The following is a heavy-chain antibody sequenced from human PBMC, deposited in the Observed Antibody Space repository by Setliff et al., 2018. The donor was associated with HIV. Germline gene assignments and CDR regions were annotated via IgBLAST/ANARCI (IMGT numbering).Heavy chain of an antibody. J-gene: IGHJ4*02. CDR3: ARDANYGSSGYDREYFDY. D-gene: IGHD5-12*01. CDR2: IDPHTGGP. V-gene: IGHV1-2*02. Sequence: RASVKVSCKSSGGTFSSYVINWVRQAPGQGLEWMGGIDPHTGGPQYSQKFLGRVTMTRDTSISTVYMELTSLRSDDTAIYYCARDANYGSSGYDREYFDYWGQGTLVTVSS. CDR1: GGTFSSYV.